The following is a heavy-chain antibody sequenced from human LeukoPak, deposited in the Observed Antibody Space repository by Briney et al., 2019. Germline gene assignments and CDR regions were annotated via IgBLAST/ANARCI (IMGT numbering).Heavy chain of an antibody. V-gene: IGHV3-7*01. Sequence: GGSLRLSCATSGFTFSSYWLSWVRQTPGKGLDWVANIKEDGSEKYYVGSVKGRFTIPRDNAKSSVFLQMNSLRAEDTAVYYCARAGDIVVVVAAIGMDVWGQGTTVTVSS. CDR2: IKEDGSEK. J-gene: IGHJ6*02. D-gene: IGHD2-15*01. CDR3: ARAGDIVVVVAAIGMDV. CDR1: GFTFSSYW.